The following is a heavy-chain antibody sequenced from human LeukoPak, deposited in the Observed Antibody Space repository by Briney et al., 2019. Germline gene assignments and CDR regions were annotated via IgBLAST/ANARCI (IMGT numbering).Heavy chain of an antibody. CDR1: GFTFSNYW. J-gene: IGHJ4*02. Sequence: GGSLRLSCAASGFTFSNYWMTWVRQAPGKGLEWVASIKEDGSEKKYVDSIKGRFTISRDDATDSLYLQMNSLRTEDTAVYYCARVCGGDCYRSFEYWGQGTLVTVSS. V-gene: IGHV3-7*01. CDR3: ARVCGGDCYRSFEY. D-gene: IGHD2-21*01. CDR2: IKEDGSEK.